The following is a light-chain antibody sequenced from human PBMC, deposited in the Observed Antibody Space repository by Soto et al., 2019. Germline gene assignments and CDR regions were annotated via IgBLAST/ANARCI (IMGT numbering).Light chain of an antibody. J-gene: IGLJ2*01. CDR1: NIGTKN. Sequence: SYELTQPSSVSVAPGQTATLTCGGDNIGTKNVHWYQQKPGQAPVLVVLDDSDRPSGIPERFSGSNSGNTATLTIKRVEAGDEADYFCQVWSSSGDHVVFGGGTKLTVL. CDR2: DDS. CDR3: QVWSSSGDHVV. V-gene: IGLV3-21*02.